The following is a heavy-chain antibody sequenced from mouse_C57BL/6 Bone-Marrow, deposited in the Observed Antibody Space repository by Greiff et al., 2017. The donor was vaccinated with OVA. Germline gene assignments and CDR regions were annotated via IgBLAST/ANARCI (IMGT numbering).Heavy chain of an antibody. Sequence: QVQLQQPGAELVKPGASVKLSCKASGYTFTSYWMHWVKQRPGQGLEWIGMIHPNSGSTNYNEKFKSKATLTVDKSSSTAYMQLSSLTSEDSAVYYCARRGYYGSSYEYFDVWGTGTTVTVSS. D-gene: IGHD1-1*01. CDR1: GYTFTSYW. CDR3: ARRGYYGSSYEYFDV. V-gene: IGHV1-64*01. CDR2: IHPNSGST. J-gene: IGHJ1*03.